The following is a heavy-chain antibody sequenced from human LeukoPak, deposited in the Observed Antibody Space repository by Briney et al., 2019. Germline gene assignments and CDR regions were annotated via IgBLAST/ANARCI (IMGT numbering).Heavy chain of an antibody. V-gene: IGHV4-39*01. D-gene: IGHD3-22*01. CDR3: ARSHPDYYDSSGYLFDY. J-gene: IGHJ4*02. Sequence: SETLSLTCTVSGGSISSSSYYWGWIRQPPGKGLEWIGSIYYSGGTYYNPSLKSRVTISVDTSKNQFSLKLSSVTAADTAVYYCARSHPDYYDSSGYLFDYWGQGTLVTVSS. CDR1: GGSISSSSYY. CDR2: IYYSGGT.